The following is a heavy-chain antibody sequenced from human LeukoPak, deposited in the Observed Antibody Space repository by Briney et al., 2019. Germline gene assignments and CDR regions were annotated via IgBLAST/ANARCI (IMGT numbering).Heavy chain of an antibody. CDR2: IGSSGTNT. Sequence: GGSLRLSCAASGFTFSSYSMNWVRQAPGEGLEGVSAIGSSGTNTFYADSVKGRFTISRDNSRNTVYLQTNSLRADDTAVYYCAKARGNPYSYLDSWGRGTLVTVSS. CDR3: AKARGNPYSYLDS. J-gene: IGHJ4*02. V-gene: IGHV3-23*01. CDR1: GFTFSSYS. D-gene: IGHD4-23*01.